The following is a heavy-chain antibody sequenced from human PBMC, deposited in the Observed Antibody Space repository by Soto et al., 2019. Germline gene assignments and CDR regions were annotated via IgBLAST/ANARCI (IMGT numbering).Heavy chain of an antibody. Sequence: GGSLRLSCAASGFTFSSYAMNWVRQAPGKGLEWVSAISGSGGSTYYADSVKGRFTISRDNSKNTLYLQMNSLRAEDTAVYYCAKDQYYYDSSGYYYYYYYMDVWGKGTTVTVSS. CDR1: GFTFSSYA. CDR2: ISGSGGST. V-gene: IGHV3-23*01. CDR3: AKDQYYYDSSGYYYYYYYMDV. J-gene: IGHJ6*03. D-gene: IGHD3-22*01.